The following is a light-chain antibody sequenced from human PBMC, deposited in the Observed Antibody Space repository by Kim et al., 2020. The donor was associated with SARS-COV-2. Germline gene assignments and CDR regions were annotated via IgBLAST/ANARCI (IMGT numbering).Light chain of an antibody. CDR2: AAS. CDR3: QQYYTYPWT. J-gene: IGKJ1*01. V-gene: IGKV1-5*01. Sequence: ASVGDRVSITCRASQSINHWLAWYQQKPGDAPKLLISAASNLESGVPSRFSGSASGTEFTLTVSSLQRDDFATYYCQQYYTYPWTFGQGTKVDIK. CDR1: QSINHW.